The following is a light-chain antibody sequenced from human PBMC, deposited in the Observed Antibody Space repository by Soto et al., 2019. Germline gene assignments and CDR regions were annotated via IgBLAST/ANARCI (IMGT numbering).Light chain of an antibody. V-gene: IGKV3-20*01. J-gene: IGKJ1*01. Sequence: EIVLTQSPGTLSLSPGERATLPCRASQSVSSNSLVWYQQKPGQAPRLLISGASSRATGIPDRFSGSGSGTDFTLTISRLEPEDFAVYYCQQYGRSPTTFGQGTKVDIK. CDR2: GAS. CDR3: QQYGRSPTT. CDR1: QSVSSNS.